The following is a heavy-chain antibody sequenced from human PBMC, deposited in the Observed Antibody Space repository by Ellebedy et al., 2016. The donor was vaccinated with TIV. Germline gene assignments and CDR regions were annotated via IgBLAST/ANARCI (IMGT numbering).Heavy chain of an antibody. J-gene: IGHJ4*02. D-gene: IGHD2/OR15-2a*01. CDR2: IIPIFGTA. CDR3: AAFPFLSASSAY. V-gene: IGHV1-69*05. Sequence: ASVKVSCKASGGTFSSYAISWVRQAPGQGLEWMGGIIPIFGTANYAQKFQGRVTMTRDTSTRTVYMEMSSLRSDDTAVYYCAAFPFLSASSAYWGQGTLVTVSS. CDR1: GGTFSSYA.